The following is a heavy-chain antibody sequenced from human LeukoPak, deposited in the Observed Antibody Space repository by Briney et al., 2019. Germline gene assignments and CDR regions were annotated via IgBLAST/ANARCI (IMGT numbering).Heavy chain of an antibody. CDR1: GGSFSGYY. J-gene: IGHJ5*02. D-gene: IGHD3-10*01. V-gene: IGHV4-34*01. CDR2: INHSGST. Sequence: PSETLSLTCAVYGGSFSGYYWSWLRQPPGKGPEWIGEINHSGSTNYNPSLKSRVTISVDTSKNQFSLKLSSVTAADTAVYYCARGPAVRGVPYNWFDPWGQGTLVTVSS. CDR3: ARGPAVRGVPYNWFDP.